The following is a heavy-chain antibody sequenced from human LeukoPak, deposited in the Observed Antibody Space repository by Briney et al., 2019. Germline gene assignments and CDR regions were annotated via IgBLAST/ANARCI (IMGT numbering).Heavy chain of an antibody. D-gene: IGHD1-26*01. J-gene: IGHJ3*02. CDR2: IYYSGST. CDR3: ARHKGGGWERPDAFDI. Sequence: KPSETLSLTCTVSGGSISSSSYYWGWIRQPPGKGLEWIGSIYYSGSTYYNPSLKSRVTISVDTSKNQFSLKLSSVTAADTAVYECARHKGGGWERPDAFDIWGQGTMVTVSS. V-gene: IGHV4-39*01. CDR1: GGSISSSSYY.